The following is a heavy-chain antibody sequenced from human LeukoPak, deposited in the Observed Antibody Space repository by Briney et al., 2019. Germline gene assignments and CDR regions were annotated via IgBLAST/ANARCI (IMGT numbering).Heavy chain of an antibody. J-gene: IGHJ6*02. V-gene: IGHV4-59*02. D-gene: IGHD3-3*01. Sequence: SETLSLTCTVSGDSVSSYYWSWIRQPAGKGLEWIGYIYYSGSTNYNPSLKSRVTISVDTSKNQFSLKLSSVTAADTAVYYCARFLEWSRYFYYYGMDVWGQGTTVTVSS. CDR3: ARFLEWSRYFYYYGMDV. CDR2: IYYSGST. CDR1: GDSVSSYY.